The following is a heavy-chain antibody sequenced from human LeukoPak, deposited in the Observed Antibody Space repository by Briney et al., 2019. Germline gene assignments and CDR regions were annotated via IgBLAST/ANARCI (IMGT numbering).Heavy chain of an antibody. CDR2: ITGSGSTI. D-gene: IGHD6-19*01. CDR3: ARPTSSGWYSH. J-gene: IGHJ4*03. CDR1: GFTFSAYN. Sequence: VGALRLSRAASGFTFSAYNMNWVRQAPRKGLEWVSYITGSGSTIFYAHSVKGRFTISRDNVKNSLYLQTNSLRAEDTAVYYCARPTSSGWYSHWGQGTVVTVSS. V-gene: IGHV3-48*01.